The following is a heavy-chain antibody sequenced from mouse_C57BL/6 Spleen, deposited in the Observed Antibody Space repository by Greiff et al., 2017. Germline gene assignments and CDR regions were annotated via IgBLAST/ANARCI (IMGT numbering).Heavy chain of an antibody. J-gene: IGHJ1*03. CDR2: IDPSDSYT. CDR3: ARTYDGYFDV. Sequence: QVQLQQPGAELVMPGASVKLSCTASGYTFTSYWMHWVKQRPGQGLEWIGEIDPSDSYTNYDQKFKGKSTLTVDKSSSTAYMQLSSLTSEDSAVYYCARTYDGYFDVWGTGTTVTVSS. CDR1: GYTFTSYW. V-gene: IGHV1-69*01. D-gene: IGHD2-3*01.